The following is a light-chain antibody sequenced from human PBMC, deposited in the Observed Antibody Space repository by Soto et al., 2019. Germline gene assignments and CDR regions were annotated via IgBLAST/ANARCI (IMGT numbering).Light chain of an antibody. V-gene: IGLV2-14*01. J-gene: IGLJ2*01. Sequence: QSALTQPASVSGSPGQSITISCTGTSSDVGGYNYVSWYQQHPGKAPKLMIYEVSNRPSGVSNRFSGSKSGNTASLTISGLQAEDEADYYCSSYTSSSGGFGGGTKLTVL. CDR1: SSDVGGYNY. CDR2: EVS. CDR3: SSYTSSSGG.